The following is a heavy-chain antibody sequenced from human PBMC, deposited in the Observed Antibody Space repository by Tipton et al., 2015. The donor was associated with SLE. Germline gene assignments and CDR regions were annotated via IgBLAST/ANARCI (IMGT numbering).Heavy chain of an antibody. CDR1: GGSISAYY. CDR2: IYYSGST. V-gene: IGHV4-59*01. D-gene: IGHD2-21*01. Sequence: TLSLTCAVYGGSISAYYWSWIRQPPGKGLEWMGYIYYSGSTNYNPPLKSRVTISVDTSKNQFSLKLSSVTAADTAVYYCAREAWGHAFDIWGQGTMVTVSS. CDR3: AREAWGHAFDI. J-gene: IGHJ3*02.